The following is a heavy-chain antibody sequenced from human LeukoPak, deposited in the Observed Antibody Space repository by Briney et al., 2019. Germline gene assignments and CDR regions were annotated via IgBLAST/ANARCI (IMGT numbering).Heavy chain of an antibody. J-gene: IGHJ4*02. V-gene: IGHV1-69*13. CDR2: IIPIFGTA. Sequence: SVKVSCKASGGTFSSYAISWVRQAPGQGLEWMGGIIPIFGTANYAQKFQGRVTITADESTSTAYMELSSLRSEDTAVYYRARSGVRYYGSGSYPFDYWGQGTLVTVSS. CDR3: ARSGVRYYGSGSYPFDY. D-gene: IGHD3-10*01. CDR1: GGTFSSYA.